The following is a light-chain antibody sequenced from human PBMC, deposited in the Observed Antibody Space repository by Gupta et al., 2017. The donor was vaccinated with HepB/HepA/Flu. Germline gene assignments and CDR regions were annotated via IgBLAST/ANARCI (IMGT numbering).Light chain of an antibody. Sequence: EIVLTQSPGTLSLSPGERATLSCRASQSVSSIYLAWYHQKPGQAPRLLIYGTSSRATDIPDRFSGSGSGTDFTLTISRLEPEDFAVYYCQQNVTLPWTFGQGTKVEFK. V-gene: IGKV3-20*01. CDR2: GTS. CDR3: QQNVTLPWT. J-gene: IGKJ1*01. CDR1: QSVSSIY.